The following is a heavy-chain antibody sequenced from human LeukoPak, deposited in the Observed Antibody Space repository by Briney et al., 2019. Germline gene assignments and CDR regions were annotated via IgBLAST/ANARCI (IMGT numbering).Heavy chain of an antibody. Sequence: SETLSLTCTVSGDSISSFHWSWIRQPPGKGLEWIGNIYYTGSTNYNPSLNSRVTISVDTSKNQFSLKLSSVTAADTAVYYCARGQESSSSPQDYWGQGTLVTVSS. CDR1: GDSISSFH. CDR3: ARGQESSSSPQDY. V-gene: IGHV4-59*01. J-gene: IGHJ4*02. D-gene: IGHD6-6*01. CDR2: IYYTGST.